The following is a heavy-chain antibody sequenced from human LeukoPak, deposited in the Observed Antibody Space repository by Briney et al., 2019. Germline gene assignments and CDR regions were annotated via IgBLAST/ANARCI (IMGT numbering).Heavy chain of an antibody. CDR1: GFTFSTYE. V-gene: IGHV3-48*03. CDR3: AREITDTPDAFDI. Sequence: GGSLRLSCAASGFTFSTYEMSWVRQAPGKGLEWVAYIDSSASAIKYADSLQGRFTVSRDNAKKSLYLQLNSLRAEDTAIYYCAREITDTPDAFDIWGQGTRVTVSS. CDR2: IDSSASAI. J-gene: IGHJ3*02. D-gene: IGHD3-10*01.